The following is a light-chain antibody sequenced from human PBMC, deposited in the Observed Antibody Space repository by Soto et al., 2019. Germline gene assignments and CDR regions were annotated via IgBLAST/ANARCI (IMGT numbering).Light chain of an antibody. J-gene: IGKJ1*01. V-gene: IGKV3-20*01. Sequence: EIVLTQSPGTLSLSPGERATLSCRASQSVSSSYLAWYQQKPGQAPRIIIYGASSRATGIPDRFSSSGSGTDFTLTISRLEPEDFAVYYCQHYGSSPWTFGQGTKVDI. CDR2: GAS. CDR1: QSVSSSY. CDR3: QHYGSSPWT.